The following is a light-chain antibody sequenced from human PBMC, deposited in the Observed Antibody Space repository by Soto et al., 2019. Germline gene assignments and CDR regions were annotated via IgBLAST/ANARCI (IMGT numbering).Light chain of an antibody. V-gene: IGKV3-20*01. CDR2: GAS. CDR3: QQYGASPWT. Sequence: VLTQSPGTLSLSPGERATLSCRSSQTINSNYLAWYQQQPGQTPRLLIYGASSRAPGIPDRFSGSASGTDFTLTISSLEPEDFAVYYCQQYGASPWTFGQGTKVEMK. J-gene: IGKJ1*01. CDR1: QTINSNY.